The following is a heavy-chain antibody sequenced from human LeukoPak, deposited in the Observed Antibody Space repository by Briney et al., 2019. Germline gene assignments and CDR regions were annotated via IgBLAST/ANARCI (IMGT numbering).Heavy chain of an antibody. J-gene: IGHJ4*02. CDR1: GFTFSGSA. Sequence: GGSLRLSCAASGFTFSGSAMHWVRQASGKGLEWVGRIRSKANSYATAYAALVKGRFTISRDDSKNTAYLQMNSLKTEDTAVYYCTRHPDYGDPFDYWGQGTLVTVSS. V-gene: IGHV3-73*01. CDR2: IRSKANSYAT. D-gene: IGHD4-17*01. CDR3: TRHPDYGDPFDY.